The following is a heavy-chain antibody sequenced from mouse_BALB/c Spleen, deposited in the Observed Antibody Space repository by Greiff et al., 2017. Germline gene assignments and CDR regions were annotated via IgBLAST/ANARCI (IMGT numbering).Heavy chain of an antibody. CDR1: GYSITSGYY. J-gene: IGHJ4*01. V-gene: IGHV3-6*02. Sequence: EVKLEESGPGLVKPSQSLSLTCSVTGYSITSGYYWNWIRQFPGNKLEWMGYISYDGSNNYNPSLKNRISITRDTSKNQFFLKLNSVTTEDTATYYCARVESNYAMDYWGQGTSVTVSS. D-gene: IGHD5-1*01. CDR2: ISYDGSN. CDR3: ARVESNYAMDY.